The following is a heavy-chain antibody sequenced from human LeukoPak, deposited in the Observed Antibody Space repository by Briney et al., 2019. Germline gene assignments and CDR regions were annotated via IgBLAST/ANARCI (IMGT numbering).Heavy chain of an antibody. D-gene: IGHD3-22*01. Sequence: SGTLSLTCTVSGGSISSSNWWSWVRQPPGKGLEWIGEIYHSGSTNYNPSLKSRVTISVDKSKNQFSLKLSSVTAADTAVYYCARFNYDSSGYPPDDAFDIWGQGTMVTVSS. J-gene: IGHJ3*02. CDR3: ARFNYDSSGYPPDDAFDI. CDR1: GGSISSSNW. V-gene: IGHV4-4*02. CDR2: IYHSGST.